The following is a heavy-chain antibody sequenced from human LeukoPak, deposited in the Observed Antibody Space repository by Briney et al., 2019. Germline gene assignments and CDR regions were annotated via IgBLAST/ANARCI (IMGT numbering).Heavy chain of an antibody. Sequence: GESLKISCKGSGYSFTSYWIGWVRHMPGKGLEWMGIIYPGDSDTRYSPSFQGQVTISADKSISTAYLQWSSLKASDTAMYYCASSVGVVAATDDAFDIWGQGTMVTVSS. D-gene: IGHD2-15*01. CDR3: ASSVGVVAATDDAFDI. CDR1: GYSFTSYW. CDR2: IYPGDSDT. V-gene: IGHV5-51*01. J-gene: IGHJ3*02.